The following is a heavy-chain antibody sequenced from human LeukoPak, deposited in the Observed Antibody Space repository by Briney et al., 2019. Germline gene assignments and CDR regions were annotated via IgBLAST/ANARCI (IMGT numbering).Heavy chain of an antibody. CDR2: INSDGRST. Sequence: GGSLRLSCAASGFTFSSYWMHWVRQAPGKGLVWVSRINSDGRSTSYADSVKGRFTISRDNAKNTLYLQMNSLRAEDTAVYYCAKETYSSCSIHFDYWGQGTLVTVSS. CDR3: AKETYSSCSIHFDY. D-gene: IGHD6-19*01. J-gene: IGHJ4*02. V-gene: IGHV3-74*01. CDR1: GFTFSSYW.